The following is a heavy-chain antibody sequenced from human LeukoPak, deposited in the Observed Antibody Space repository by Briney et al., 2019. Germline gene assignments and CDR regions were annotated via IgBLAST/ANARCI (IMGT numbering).Heavy chain of an antibody. CDR3: ARVSSSSWNRYYYYYMDV. Sequence: PSGTLSLTCAVSGGSISSSNWWSWVRQPPGKGLEWIGEIYHSGSTNYNPSLKSRVTISVDTSKNQFSLKLSSVTAADTAVYYCARVSSSSWNRYYYYYMDVWGKGTTVTVSS. J-gene: IGHJ6*03. D-gene: IGHD6-13*01. CDR2: IYHSGST. CDR1: GGSISSSNW. V-gene: IGHV4-4*02.